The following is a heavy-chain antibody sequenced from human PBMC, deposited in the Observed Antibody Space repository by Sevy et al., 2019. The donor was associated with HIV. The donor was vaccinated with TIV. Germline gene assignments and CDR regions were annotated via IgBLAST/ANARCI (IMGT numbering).Heavy chain of an antibody. CDR3: ARGNLGYCSSTSCYEFGYYYMDV. CDR1: GGSFSGYY. V-gene: IGHV4-34*01. J-gene: IGHJ6*03. D-gene: IGHD2-2*01. Sequence: SETLSLTCAVYGGSFSGYYWSWIRQPPGKGLEWIGEINHSGSTNYNPSLKSRVTISVDTSKNQFSLKLSSLTAADTAVYYCARGNLGYCSSTSCYEFGYYYMDVWGKGTTVTVSS. CDR2: INHSGST.